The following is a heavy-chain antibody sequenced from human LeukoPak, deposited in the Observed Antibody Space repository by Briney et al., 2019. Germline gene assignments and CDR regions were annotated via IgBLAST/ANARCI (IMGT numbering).Heavy chain of an antibody. CDR2: IYHSGST. CDR1: GGSISSSNW. V-gene: IGHV4-4*02. D-gene: IGHD3-10*01. Sequence: PSGTLSLTCAVSGGSISSSNWWSWVRQPPGKGLEWIGEIYHSGSTNYNPSLKSRVAISVDKSKNQFSLNLNSVTAADTAVYYCARLAYGSGSYYRWGQGTLVTVSS. J-gene: IGHJ4*02. CDR3: ARLAYGSGSYYR.